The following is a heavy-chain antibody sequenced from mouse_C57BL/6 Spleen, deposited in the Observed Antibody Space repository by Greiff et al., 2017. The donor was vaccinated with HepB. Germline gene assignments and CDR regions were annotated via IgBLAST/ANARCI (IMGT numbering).Heavy chain of an antibody. V-gene: IGHV5-6*01. CDR2: ISSGGSYT. CDR3: ARHYYGSSPLYDAMDY. J-gene: IGHJ4*01. Sequence: EVQLVESGGDLVKPGGSLKLSCAASGFTFSSYGMSWVRQTPDKRLEWVATISSGGSYTYYPDSVKGRFTISRDNAKNTLYLQMSSLKSEDTAMYYCARHYYGSSPLYDAMDYWGQGTSVTVSS. CDR1: GFTFSSYG. D-gene: IGHD1-1*01.